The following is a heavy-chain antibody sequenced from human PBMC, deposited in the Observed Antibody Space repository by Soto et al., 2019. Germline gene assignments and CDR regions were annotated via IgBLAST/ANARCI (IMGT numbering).Heavy chain of an antibody. D-gene: IGHD3-3*01. V-gene: IGHV1-69*12. CDR3: ASDSGYEFFQRGTGWFDS. Sequence: QVQLVQSGAEVKKPGSSVKVSCKASGGTFSSYAISWVRQAPGQGLECIGGIIPIFGTANYAQKFQGRVTITADESPSIAYMELGSLRSEDMAVYYCASDSGYEFFQRGTGWFDSRVKGTLVTGYS. CDR1: GGTFSSYA. CDR2: IIPIFGTA. J-gene: IGHJ5*01.